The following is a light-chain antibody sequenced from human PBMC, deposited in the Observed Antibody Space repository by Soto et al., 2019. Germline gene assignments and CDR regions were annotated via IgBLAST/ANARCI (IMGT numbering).Light chain of an antibody. CDR2: DAS. CDR3: PQRSNWPP. V-gene: IGKV3-11*01. Sequence: EIVLTQSPATLSLSPGERATLSCRASQSVSSYLAWYQQKPGQAPRLLIYDASNRATGIPARFSGSGSGTDFPLTISSLEPEDFAVYYCPQRSNWPPFGQGTKLEIK. CDR1: QSVSSY. J-gene: IGKJ2*01.